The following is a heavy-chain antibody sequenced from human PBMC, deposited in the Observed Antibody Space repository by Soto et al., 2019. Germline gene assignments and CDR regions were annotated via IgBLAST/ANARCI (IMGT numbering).Heavy chain of an antibody. V-gene: IGHV3-33*01. CDR1: GFTFNNYG. J-gene: IGHJ6*02. Sequence: QVQLVESGGGVVQPGRSLRLSCAASGFTFNNYGMHWVRQAPGKGLEWLAVIWNDGSNNYYANSGKGRFTISRDNSKNTLYLQMNSLRAEDTAVYYCARRQIPPPTRGAANARGGMDVWGQGTTFTVSS. CDR3: ARRQIPPPTRGAANARGGMDV. D-gene: IGHD6-13*01. CDR2: IWNDGSNN.